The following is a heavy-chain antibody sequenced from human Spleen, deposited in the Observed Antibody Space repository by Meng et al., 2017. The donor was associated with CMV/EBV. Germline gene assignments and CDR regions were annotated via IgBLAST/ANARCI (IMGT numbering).Heavy chain of an antibody. V-gene: IGHV3-53*05. CDR2: IYSGGTT. J-gene: IGHJ5*02. Sequence: SGVIVSRKFMTWVRQAPGKGLDWVSVIYSGGTTYYADSVKGRFTISRDISKNTLHLQMNTLRAEDTALYYCARGGYYDSSGQNWFDPWGQGTLVTVSS. CDR3: ARGGYYDSSGQNWFDP. CDR1: GVIVSRKF. D-gene: IGHD3-22*01.